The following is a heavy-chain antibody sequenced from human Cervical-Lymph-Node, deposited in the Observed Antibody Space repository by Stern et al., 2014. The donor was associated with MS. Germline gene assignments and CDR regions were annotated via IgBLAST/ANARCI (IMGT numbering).Heavy chain of an antibody. CDR1: GGSISSSNYY. CDR2: IYYSGST. CDR3: ARSLAATFDS. D-gene: IGHD6-13*01. J-gene: IGHJ4*02. V-gene: IGHV4-39*01. Sequence: QVQLQESGPGLVKPSETLSLTCTVSGGSISSSNYYWGWIRQPPGKGLEWIGSIYYSGSTYYNPSLKSPVTIPVDTSKNQFSLKLSSVTAADTAVYYCARSLAATFDSWGQGTLVTVSS.